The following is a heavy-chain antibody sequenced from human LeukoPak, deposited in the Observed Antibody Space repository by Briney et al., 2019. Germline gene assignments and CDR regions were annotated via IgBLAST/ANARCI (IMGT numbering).Heavy chain of an antibody. J-gene: IGHJ4*02. V-gene: IGHV3-30*03. D-gene: IGHD2-15*01. CDR2: ISYDGSNK. CDR1: GFTFSSYG. CDR3: AREVGTCSGGTCYFRFDY. Sequence: PGGSLRLSCAASGFTFSSYGMHWVRQAPGKGLEWVAVISYDGSNKYYADSVKGRFTISRDNSKNTLYLQMNSLRAEDTAVYYCAREVGTCSGGTCYFRFDYWGQGTLVTVSS.